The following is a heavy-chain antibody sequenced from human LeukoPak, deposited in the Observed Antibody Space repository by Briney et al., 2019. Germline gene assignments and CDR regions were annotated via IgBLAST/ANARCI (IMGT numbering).Heavy chain of an antibody. Sequence: ASVKVSCKASGYTFTAYYMHWVRQAPGQGLEWMGWISSNSGATNYAQKFQGRVTMTRDTSISTAYMELSRLKSDDTAVYYCASLGNYFDYWGRGTLVTVSS. CDR3: ASLGNYFDY. J-gene: IGHJ4*02. CDR2: ISSNSGAT. CDR1: GYTFTAYY. D-gene: IGHD1-26*01. V-gene: IGHV1-2*02.